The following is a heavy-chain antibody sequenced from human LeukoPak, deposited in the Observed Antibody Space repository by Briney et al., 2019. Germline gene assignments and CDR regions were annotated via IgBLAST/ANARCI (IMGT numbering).Heavy chain of an antibody. CDR1: GGSISSSSYY. J-gene: IGHJ4*02. D-gene: IGHD4-23*01. V-gene: IGHV4-39*01. CDR2: IYYGGST. CDR3: ARRLAGYSLGGNY. Sequence: PSETLSLTCTVSGGSISSSSYYWGWIRQPPGKGLEWIASIYYGGSTYYNPSLKSRLNISVDTSKNQLSLNLSSVTAADTAVYYCARRLAGYSLGGNYWGQGTLVTVSS.